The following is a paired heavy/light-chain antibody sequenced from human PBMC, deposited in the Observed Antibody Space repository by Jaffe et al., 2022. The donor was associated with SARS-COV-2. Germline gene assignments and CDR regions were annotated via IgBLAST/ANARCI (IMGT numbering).Heavy chain of an antibody. J-gene: IGHJ4*02. CDR3: ARVWSSFGVSLQYDY. CDR1: GYTFTRNY. CDR2: IDPSGGGT. Sequence: QVQLVQSGAEVKKPGASVKISCKASGYTFTRNYIHWVRQAPGQGLEWMGKIDPSGGGTTYAQKIQGRLTMTRDMSTSTVYMELSSLRSEDTAVYYCARVWSSFGVSLQYDYWGQGTLVTVSS. V-gene: IGHV1-46*01. D-gene: IGHD3-10*01.
Light chain of an antibody. CDR3: QQSYSTSFT. CDR2: AAS. V-gene: IGKV1-39*01. Sequence: DIQLTQSPSSLSASVGDSITISCRASQSISSYLNWYQQKPGKAPKLLIYAASSLQSGVPSRFSGSGSGTDFTLTISSLQPEDFSTYYCQQSYSTSFTFGQGTRLEIK. CDR1: QSISSY. J-gene: IGKJ5*01.